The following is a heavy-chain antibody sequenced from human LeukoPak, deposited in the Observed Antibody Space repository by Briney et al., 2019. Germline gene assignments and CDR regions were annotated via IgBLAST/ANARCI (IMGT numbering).Heavy chain of an antibody. V-gene: IGHV1-46*01. CDR2: INPSGGST. J-gene: IGHJ3*02. D-gene: IGHD3-22*01. Sequence: ASVKVSCKASGYTFTSYYMHWVRQAPGQGLEWMGIINPSGGSTSYAQKFQGRVTMTRDTSTSTVYMELSSLRSEDTAVYYCASDFPGTMTKSQIWGQGTMVTVSS. CDR1: GYTFTSYY. CDR3: ASDFPGTMTKSQI.